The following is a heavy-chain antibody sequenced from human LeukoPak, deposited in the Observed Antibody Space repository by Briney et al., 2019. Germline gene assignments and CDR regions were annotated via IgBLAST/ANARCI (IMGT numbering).Heavy chain of an antibody. CDR3: ARLFVLKENVVVVIPYFDY. J-gene: IGHJ4*02. Sequence: PSETLSLTCTVSGASVNDNYWSWSRQPAGKTLEWIGRIYTDGSTNYNPSLKSRVTISVDTSKNQFSLKLSSVTAADTAVYYCARLFVLKENVVVVIPYFDYWGQGTLVTVSS. V-gene: IGHV4-4*07. CDR1: GASVNDNY. D-gene: IGHD3-22*01. CDR2: IYTDGST.